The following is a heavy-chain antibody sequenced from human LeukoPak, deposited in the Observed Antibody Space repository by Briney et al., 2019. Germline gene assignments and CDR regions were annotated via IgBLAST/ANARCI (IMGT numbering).Heavy chain of an antibody. Sequence: SETLSLTCTVSGGSISSYYWSWIRQPPGKGLEWIGYIYYSGTTNYNPSLKSRVTISVDTSKNQFSLKLSSVTAADTAVYYCAKIDRGYSSGWSGFEPWGQGTLVTVSS. CDR3: AKIDRGYSSGWSGFEP. J-gene: IGHJ5*02. D-gene: IGHD6-19*01. CDR1: GGSISSYY. V-gene: IGHV4-59*01. CDR2: IYYSGTT.